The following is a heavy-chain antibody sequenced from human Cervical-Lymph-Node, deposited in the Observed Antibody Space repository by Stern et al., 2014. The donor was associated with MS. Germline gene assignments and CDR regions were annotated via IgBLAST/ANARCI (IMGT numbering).Heavy chain of an antibody. CDR1: GFTFTNYY. CDR2: ISPKNGDT. Sequence: QMQLVESGAEVKKPGASVQVSCKPSGFTFTNYYIHWLRQAPGQRPELMGRISPKNGDTNYAPKFQGRVTMTRDTSVDLVALEVTGLRFDDTAVYYCAENMDIWGQGTTVTVSS. CDR3: AENMDI. V-gene: IGHV1-2*02. J-gene: IGHJ6*02.